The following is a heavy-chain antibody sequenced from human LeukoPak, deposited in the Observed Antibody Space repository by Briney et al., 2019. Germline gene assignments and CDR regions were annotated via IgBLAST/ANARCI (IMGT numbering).Heavy chain of an antibody. J-gene: IGHJ4*02. CDR3: AREREKLWFY. V-gene: IGHV4-59*12. D-gene: IGHD3-10*01. CDR1: GGSISSYY. CDR2: IYYSGST. Sequence: SETLSLTCTVSGGSISSYYWSWIRQPPGKGLEWIGYIYYSGSTNYNPSLKSRVTISVDTSKNQFSLKLSSVTAADTAVYYCAREREKLWFYWGQGTLVTVSS.